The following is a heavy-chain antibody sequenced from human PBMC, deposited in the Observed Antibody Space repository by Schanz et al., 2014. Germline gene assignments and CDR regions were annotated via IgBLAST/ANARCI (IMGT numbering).Heavy chain of an antibody. CDR3: ARDRDQWDGNFCDF. CDR2: INGYNAHT. V-gene: IGHV1-18*01. D-gene: IGHD1-26*01. Sequence: QVQLVQSGAEVKKPGASVKVSCKASGYTLTGFGVSWVRQAPGQGLEWMGWINGYNAHTNYAQKFQGRVTMTTDTYTRTVYMELRRMRSEDTAVYYCARDRDQWDGNFCDFWGQGTLVTVSS. J-gene: IGHJ4*02. CDR1: GYTLTGFG.